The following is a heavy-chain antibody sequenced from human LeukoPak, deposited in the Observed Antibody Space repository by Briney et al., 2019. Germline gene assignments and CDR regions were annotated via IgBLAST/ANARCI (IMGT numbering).Heavy chain of an antibody. Sequence: GGSLRLSCAASGFTFSSYGMHWVRQAPGKGLEWVAVISYDGSNKYYADSVKGRFTISRDNSKNTLYLQMNSLRAEDTAVYYCARGDVVPAANVDYWGQGTLVTVSS. V-gene: IGHV3-30*03. J-gene: IGHJ4*02. CDR1: GFTFSSYG. D-gene: IGHD2-2*01. CDR2: ISYDGSNK. CDR3: ARGDVVPAANVDY.